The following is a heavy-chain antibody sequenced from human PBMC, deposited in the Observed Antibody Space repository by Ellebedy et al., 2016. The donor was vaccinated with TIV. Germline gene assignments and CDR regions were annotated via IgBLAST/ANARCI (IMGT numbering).Heavy chain of an antibody. CDR3: ATAPGDYFDY. J-gene: IGHJ4*02. Sequence: MPSETLSLTSTVSGGSISSGGYYWSWIRQHPGKGLEWIGYMYHSGSTNYNPSLKSRVTIAADTSKNQFSLKLSSVTAADTAVYYCATAPGDYFDYWGQGTLVTVSS. D-gene: IGHD4-17*01. CDR1: GGSISSGGYY. V-gene: IGHV4-31*03. CDR2: MYHSGST.